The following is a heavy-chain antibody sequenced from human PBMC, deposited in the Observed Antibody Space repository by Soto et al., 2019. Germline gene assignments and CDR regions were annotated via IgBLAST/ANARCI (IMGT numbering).Heavy chain of an antibody. D-gene: IGHD3-10*01. Sequence: GTSAKVSCKASGYTFTGYYMHWVRQAPGQGLEWMGWINPNRGGTNYAQKFQGRVTMTRDTSISTAYMELSRLRSDDTAVYYCASLWFGELWDWFDPWGQGTLVTVSS. CDR2: INPNRGGT. J-gene: IGHJ5*02. V-gene: IGHV1-2*02. CDR3: ASLWFGELWDWFDP. CDR1: GYTFTGYY.